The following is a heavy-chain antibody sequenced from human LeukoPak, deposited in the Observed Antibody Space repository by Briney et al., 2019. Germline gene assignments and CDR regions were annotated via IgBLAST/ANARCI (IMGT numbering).Heavy chain of an antibody. V-gene: IGHV3-43*02. CDR1: GFTFHNYA. Sequence: PGGSLRLSCAASGFTFHNYAIHWVRQAPGKGLEWVALTSGDGITTYFADSVKGGSTISRDNSKRSLFMQMNSLRTEDTALYYYVRDHVYGGADYWGQGTLVTVSS. CDR3: VRDHVYGGADY. J-gene: IGHJ4*02. CDR2: TSGDGITT. D-gene: IGHD5/OR15-5a*01.